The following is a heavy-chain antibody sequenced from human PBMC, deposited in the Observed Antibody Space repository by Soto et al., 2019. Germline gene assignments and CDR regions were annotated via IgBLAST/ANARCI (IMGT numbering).Heavy chain of an antibody. Sequence: EVQLLESGGGLVQPGGSLRLSCAASGCTFSSYAMSWVRQAPGKGLEWVSVTSGSGGSTYYADSVKGRFTISRDNSKNTLYLQMNSLRAEDTAIYYCAKFSGYSYGSGYYFDYWGQGTLVTVSS. CDR1: GCTFSSYA. J-gene: IGHJ4*02. D-gene: IGHD5-18*01. CDR3: AKFSGYSYGSGYYFDY. V-gene: IGHV3-23*01. CDR2: TSGSGGST.